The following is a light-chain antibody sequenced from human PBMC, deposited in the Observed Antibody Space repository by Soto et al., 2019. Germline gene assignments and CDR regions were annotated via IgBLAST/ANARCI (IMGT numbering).Light chain of an antibody. CDR1: SGDVGGSKY. CDR3: FSYADSNNFV. Sequence: QSALTQPPSASGSPGQSVSISCSGGSGDVGGSKYVSWYQVKPGKAPKLIIYEVNRRPEGAPYRFSGSKSGNTASLTVSGLQAEDEGDYYCFSYADSNNFVFGSGTKVTVL. CDR2: EVN. J-gene: IGLJ1*01. V-gene: IGLV2-8*01.